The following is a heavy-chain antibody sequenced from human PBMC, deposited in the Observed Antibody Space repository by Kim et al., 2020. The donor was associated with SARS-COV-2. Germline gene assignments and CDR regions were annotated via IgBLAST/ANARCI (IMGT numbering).Heavy chain of an antibody. CDR3: ARHQVFSDAFDI. J-gene: IGHJ3*02. Sequence: NYNPSLKRRVTISVDTSKNQFSLKLSSVTAADTAVYYCARHQVFSDAFDIWGQGTMVTVSS. V-gene: IGHV4-61*07.